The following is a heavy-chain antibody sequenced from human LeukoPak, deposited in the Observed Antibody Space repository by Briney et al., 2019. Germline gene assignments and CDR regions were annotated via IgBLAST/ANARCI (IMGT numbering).Heavy chain of an antibody. CDR1: GYSSTSYR. Sequence: GESLKIPCRLFGYSSTSYRSDWWRQMPGKGLEWMGIIYPGDSDTRYSPSFQGQVTISAGKSISTAYLQWSSLKASDTPMYVCARDLRYIVWPDLFDVWGQGTMVTVSS. V-gene: IGHV5-51*01. CDR2: IYPGDSDT. J-gene: IGHJ3*01. CDR3: ARDLRYIVWPDLFDV. D-gene: IGHD2-21*01.